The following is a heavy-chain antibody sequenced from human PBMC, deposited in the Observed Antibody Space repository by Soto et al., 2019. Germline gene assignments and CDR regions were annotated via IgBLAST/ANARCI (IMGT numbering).Heavy chain of an antibody. V-gene: IGHV4-34*01. CDR1: GGSFSGYY. Sequence: QVQLQQWGAGLLKPSETLSLTCAVYGGSFSGYYWSWIRQPPGKGLEWIGEINHSGSTNYNPSLKSRVTISVDTSKNQFSLKLSSVTAADTAVYYCARDRRKQWQLTYYYYYGMDVWGQGTTVTVSS. J-gene: IGHJ6*02. CDR3: ARDRRKQWQLTYYYYYGMDV. D-gene: IGHD6-19*01. CDR2: INHSGST.